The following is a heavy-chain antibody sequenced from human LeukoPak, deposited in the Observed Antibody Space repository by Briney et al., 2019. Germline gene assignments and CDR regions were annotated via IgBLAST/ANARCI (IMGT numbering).Heavy chain of an antibody. Sequence: GGSLRLSCAASGFTFSSYGMHWVRQAPGKGLEWVAVISYDGSNKYYADSVKGRFTISRDNSKNTLYLQMNSLRAEDTAVYYCARVKCGGDCPFDYWGQGTLVTVSS. V-gene: IGHV3-30*03. CDR2: ISYDGSNK. CDR1: GFTFSSYG. D-gene: IGHD2-21*02. CDR3: ARVKCGGDCPFDY. J-gene: IGHJ4*02.